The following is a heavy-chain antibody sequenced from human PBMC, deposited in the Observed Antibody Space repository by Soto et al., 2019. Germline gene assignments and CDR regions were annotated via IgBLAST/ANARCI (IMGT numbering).Heavy chain of an antibody. CDR2: ISSNGANT. J-gene: IGHJ4*01. V-gene: IGHV3-23*01. CDR3: VSWVSAHFDY. D-gene: IGHD2-8*01. CDR1: GFTFDSPYSHG. Sequence: GGSLRLSCAASGFTFDSPYSHGMSWVRQSPGKGPEWVSTISSNGANTHYAESVKGRFTISKDSSRNTVHLHMNSLRAEDTATYFCVSWVSAHFDYWGHGTPVTVSS.